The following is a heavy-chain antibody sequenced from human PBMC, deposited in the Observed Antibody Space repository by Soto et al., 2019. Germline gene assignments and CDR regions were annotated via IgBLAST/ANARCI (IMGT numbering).Heavy chain of an antibody. D-gene: IGHD6-13*01. CDR3: TRLAFGSSWYGFDY. CDR2: IKNKAENYAT. J-gene: IGHJ4*02. V-gene: IGHV3-73*02. CDR1: GFTFSDYA. Sequence: EVQLVESGGGLVQPGGSLKLSCATSGFTFSDYAIHWVRQASGEGLEWVGRIKNKAENYATEYAASVKDRFTISRDDSKNTAYLQTNSLRTEDTAVYYCTRLAFGSSWYGFDYWGQGTLITVSS.